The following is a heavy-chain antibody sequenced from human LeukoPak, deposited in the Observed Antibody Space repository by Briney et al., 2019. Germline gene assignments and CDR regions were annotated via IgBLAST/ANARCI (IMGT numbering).Heavy chain of an antibody. Sequence: GESLKISCAASGFTFSSYGMHWVRQAPGKGLEWVAVIWYDGSNKYYADSVKGRFTISRDNSKNTLYLQMNSLRAEDTAVYYCAKEGYCGGDCYSKGLDYWGQGTLVTVSS. D-gene: IGHD2-21*02. CDR2: IWYDGSNK. V-gene: IGHV3-33*06. CDR3: AKEGYCGGDCYSKGLDY. J-gene: IGHJ4*02. CDR1: GFTFSSYG.